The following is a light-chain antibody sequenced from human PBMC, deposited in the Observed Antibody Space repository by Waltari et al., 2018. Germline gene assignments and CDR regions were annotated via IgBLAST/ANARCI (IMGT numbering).Light chain of an antibody. CDR3: SSYTSSSTVV. CDR1: SSDGGGYNY. Sequence: QSALTQPASVSGSPGQSITISCTGTSSDGGGYNYVSCYQQHPGKAPKLMIYEGSNRASVVSSRFSGSKSGNTSSLTILGLQAEDEADYYCSSYTSSSTVVFVGGTKLTVL. CDR2: EGS. V-gene: IGLV2-14*01. J-gene: IGLJ2*01.